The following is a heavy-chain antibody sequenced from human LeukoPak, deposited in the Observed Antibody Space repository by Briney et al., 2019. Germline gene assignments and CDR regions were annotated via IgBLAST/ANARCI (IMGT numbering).Heavy chain of an antibody. V-gene: IGHV3-30*04. CDR1: GFTFSSYA. J-gene: IGHJ4*02. D-gene: IGHD5-12*01. Sequence: GGSLRLSCAASGFTFSSYAMHWVRQAPGKGLEWVAVISYDGSNKYYADSVKARFTISRDNSKNTLYLQMNSLRAEDTAVYYCAKDPDSSYSGYDLDYWGQGTLVTVSS. CDR2: ISYDGSNK. CDR3: AKDPDSSYSGYDLDY.